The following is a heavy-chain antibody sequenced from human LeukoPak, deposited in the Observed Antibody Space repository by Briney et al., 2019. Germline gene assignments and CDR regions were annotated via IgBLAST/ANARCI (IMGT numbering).Heavy chain of an antibody. CDR2: INPNRGGT. Sequence: ASVTVSCTASGYTFTGYYMHWVRQPPGQGLEWMGWINPNRGGTNYAQNFQGRVTMTRDTSIGTAYMELSRLGSDDTAVYYCAREDSSGYDYWGQGTLVTVSS. CDR3: AREDSSGYDY. J-gene: IGHJ4*02. V-gene: IGHV1-2*02. CDR1: GYTFTGYY. D-gene: IGHD3-22*01.